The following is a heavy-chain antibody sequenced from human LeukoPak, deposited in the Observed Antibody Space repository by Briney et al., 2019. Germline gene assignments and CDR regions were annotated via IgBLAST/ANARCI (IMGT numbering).Heavy chain of an antibody. D-gene: IGHD4-11*01. CDR3: AKGLYSNPTYYYMDV. Sequence: GGSLRLSCAASGFIFSSYAMSWVRQAPGKGLEWVSAISGSGGSTYYADSVKGRFTISRDNSKNTLYLQMNSLRAEDTAVYYCAKGLYSNPTYYYMDVWGKGTTVTVSS. V-gene: IGHV3-23*01. CDR1: GFIFSSYA. CDR2: ISGSGGST. J-gene: IGHJ6*03.